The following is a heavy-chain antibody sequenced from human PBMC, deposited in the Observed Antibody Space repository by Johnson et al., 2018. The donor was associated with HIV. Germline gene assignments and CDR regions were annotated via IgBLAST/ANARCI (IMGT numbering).Heavy chain of an antibody. CDR3: ARVGQKLVPVPRGAFDI. D-gene: IGHD6-6*01. Sequence: EMQLVESGGGLVQPGGSLKLSCAASGLTFSDSALHWVRQAPEKGLEWVGRIRSKPYSSATAYAASVTGRFTISRDDSKNTLYLQMNSLRAEDTAVYYCARVGQKLVPVPRGAFDIWGQGTMVTVSS. J-gene: IGHJ3*02. CDR2: IRSKPYSSAT. V-gene: IGHV3-73*01. CDR1: GLTFSDSA.